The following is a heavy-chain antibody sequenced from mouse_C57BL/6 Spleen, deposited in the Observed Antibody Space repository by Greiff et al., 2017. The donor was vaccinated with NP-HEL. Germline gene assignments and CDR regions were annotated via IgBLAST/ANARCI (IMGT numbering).Heavy chain of an antibody. CDR3: DEGYMLGEFAY. J-gene: IGHJ3*01. D-gene: IGHD3-1*01. CDR2: IDPEDGET. V-gene: IGHV14-2*01. CDR1: GFNFKDYY. Sequence: VQLQQSGAELVKPGASVKLSCTASGFNFKDYYMHWVKQRPEQGLEWIGRIDPEDGETKYAPKFQGKVTITADTSSNTTYLQLSSLTSEDTADYYCDEGYMLGEFAYWGQGTMVTVSA.